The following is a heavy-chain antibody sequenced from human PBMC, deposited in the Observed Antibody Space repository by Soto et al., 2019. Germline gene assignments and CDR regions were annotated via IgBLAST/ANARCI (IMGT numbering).Heavy chain of an antibody. Sequence: PGGSLRLSCAASGFTFSSYAMHCVRQAPGKGLEWVAVISYDGSNKYYADSVKGRFTISRDNSKNTLYLQMNSLRAEDTAVYYCARDLERPWYYNYYYGMDVWGQGTTVTV. CDR3: ARDLERPWYYNYYYGMDV. CDR1: GFTFSSYA. D-gene: IGHD1-1*01. CDR2: ISYDGSNK. J-gene: IGHJ6*02. V-gene: IGHV3-30-3*01.